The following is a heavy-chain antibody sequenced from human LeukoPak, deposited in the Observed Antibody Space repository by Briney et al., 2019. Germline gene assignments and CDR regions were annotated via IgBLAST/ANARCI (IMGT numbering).Heavy chain of an antibody. CDR2: MNPNTGKT. D-gene: IGHD2-15*01. CDR3: ARGVMNFLPAATFDY. CDR1: GYTFTSFD. V-gene: IGHV1-8*03. J-gene: IGHJ4*02. Sequence: ASVKVSCKASGYTFTSFDINWVRQATGQGLEWMGWMNPNTGKTGYTQKFQGRVTITWDTSIRTAYMELSSLRSDDTAVYYCARGVMNFLPAATFDYWGQGTLVTVSS.